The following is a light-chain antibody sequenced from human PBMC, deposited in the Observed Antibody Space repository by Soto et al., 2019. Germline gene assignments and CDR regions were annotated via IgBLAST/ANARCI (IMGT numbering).Light chain of an antibody. CDR1: QSISSY. CDR2: AAS. CDR3: QQSYSTPPWP. V-gene: IGKV1-39*01. J-gene: IGKJ1*01. Sequence: DIQMTQSPSSLSASVGDRVTITCRASQSISSYLNWYQQKPGKAPKLLIYAASSLQSGVPSSLSGSGSGTDFTLTISSLQLEDFATYYCQQSYSTPPWPFGQGTELEIK.